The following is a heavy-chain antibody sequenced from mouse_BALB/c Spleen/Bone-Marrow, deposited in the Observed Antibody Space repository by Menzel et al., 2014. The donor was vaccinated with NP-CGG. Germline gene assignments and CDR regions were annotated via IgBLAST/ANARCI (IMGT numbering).Heavy chain of an antibody. V-gene: IGHV1-5*01. Sequence: EVQLQQSGTVLARPGASVKMSCKASGYTSTSYWMHWVKQRPGQGLEWIGTIYPGKSDTTYNQKFKGKAKLTAVTSTSTAYMELSSLTNEDSAVYYCTTLARNYFDYWGQGTTLTVSS. CDR3: TTLARNYFDY. CDR2: IYPGKSDT. J-gene: IGHJ2*01. D-gene: IGHD3-1*01. CDR1: GYTSTSYW.